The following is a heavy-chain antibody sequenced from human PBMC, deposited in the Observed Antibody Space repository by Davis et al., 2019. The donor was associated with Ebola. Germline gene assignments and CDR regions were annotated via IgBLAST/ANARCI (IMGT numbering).Heavy chain of an antibody. CDR3: ARDVELGYCSGGSCWTEDYCGMDG. Sequence: SQTPSLTCAISGDRVSSNSDAWNSIRQSPSRSLQRLGRTYYRSKWYNDYAVSVKSRITINPDTSKNQFSLQLNSVTPEDTAVYYWARDVELGYCSGGSCWTEDYCGMDGWGQGTTVTVSS. CDR2: TYYRSKWYN. D-gene: IGHD2-15*01. V-gene: IGHV6-1*01. J-gene: IGHJ6*02. CDR1: GDRVSSNSDA.